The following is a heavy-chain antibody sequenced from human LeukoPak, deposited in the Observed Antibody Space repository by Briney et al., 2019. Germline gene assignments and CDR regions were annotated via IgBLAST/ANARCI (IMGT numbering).Heavy chain of an antibody. CDR2: ISYDRSNI. CDR3: TRAKGHYDILTGYQTYYFDY. Sequence: PGGSLRLSCAASGFTFSSYAMHWVRQAPGKGLEWVAVISYDRSNIYYADSVKGRFTISRDNSKNTLYLQMNSLRAEDTAVYYCTRAKGHYDILTGYQTYYFDYWGQGTLVTVSS. J-gene: IGHJ4*02. V-gene: IGHV3-30-3*01. D-gene: IGHD3-9*01. CDR1: GFTFSSYA.